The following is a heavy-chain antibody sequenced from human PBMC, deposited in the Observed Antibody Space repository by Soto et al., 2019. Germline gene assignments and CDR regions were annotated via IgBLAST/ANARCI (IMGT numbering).Heavy chain of an antibody. CDR2: ISSSSNYI. CDR1: GFTFSIYS. CDR3: ARGYGDNAYYAFDF. V-gene: IGHV3-21*01. Sequence: EVQLVESGGGLVKPGGPLRLSCAASGFTFSIYSMNWVRQAPGKGLEWVSSISSSSNYIYYADSVKGRFTISRDNAKNSLYLQMNRLRAEDTAVYYCARGYGDNAYYAFDFWGQGTMVTVSS. D-gene: IGHD4-17*01. J-gene: IGHJ3*01.